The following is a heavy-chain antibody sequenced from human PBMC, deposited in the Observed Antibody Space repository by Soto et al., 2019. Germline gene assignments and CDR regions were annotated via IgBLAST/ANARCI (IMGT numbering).Heavy chain of an antibody. Sequence: ASVKVSCKASGYTFTSYGISWVRQAPGQGLEWMGWISAYNGNTNYAQKLQGRVTMTTDTSTSTAYMELRSLRSDDTAVYYCARDRHIVVVPAPISNHYYGMHVWGQGPTVTVSS. D-gene: IGHD2-2*01. CDR2: ISAYNGNT. V-gene: IGHV1-18*04. CDR3: ARDRHIVVVPAPISNHYYGMHV. CDR1: GYTFTSYG. J-gene: IGHJ6*01.